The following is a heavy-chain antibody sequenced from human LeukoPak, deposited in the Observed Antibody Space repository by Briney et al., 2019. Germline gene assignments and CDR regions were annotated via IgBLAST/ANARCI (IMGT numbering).Heavy chain of an antibody. CDR1: GITLSNYG. Sequence: GGSLRLCCAVSGITLSNYGMSWVRQAPGEGLEWVAGISDGGGRTKYADSVKGRFTISRDNSKNTLYLQMNSLRAEDTAVYFCAKRGVVIRVILVGFHKEAYYFDSWGQGALVTVSS. J-gene: IGHJ4*02. D-gene: IGHD3-22*01. V-gene: IGHV3-23*01. CDR3: AKRGVVIRVILVGFHKEAYYFDS. CDR2: ISDGGGRT.